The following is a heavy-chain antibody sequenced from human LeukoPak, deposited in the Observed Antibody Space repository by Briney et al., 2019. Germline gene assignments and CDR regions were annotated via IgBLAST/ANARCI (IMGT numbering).Heavy chain of an antibody. CDR2: IYYSGST. CDR1: GGSISSYC. D-gene: IGHD5-18*01. V-gene: IGHV4-59*08. Sequence: SETLSLTCTVSGGSISSYCWSWIRQPPGKGLEWIGYIYYSGSTNYNPSLKSRVTISVDTSKNQFSLKLSSVTAADTAVYYHARLLIVDTAMVGSHYFDYWGQGTLVTVSS. J-gene: IGHJ4*02. CDR3: ARLLIVDTAMVGSHYFDY.